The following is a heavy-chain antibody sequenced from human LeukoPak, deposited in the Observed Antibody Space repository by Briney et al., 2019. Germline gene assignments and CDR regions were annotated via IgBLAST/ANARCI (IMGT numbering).Heavy chain of an antibody. Sequence: GGSLRLSCAASGFTFRSYGVHWVRQAPGKGLEWVAVISYDGSNKYYADSVKGRFTISRDNSKNTLYLQMNSLRAEDTAVYYCAKDFWYGSSSPDYWGQGTLVTVSS. V-gene: IGHV3-30*18. CDR3: AKDFWYGSSSPDY. D-gene: IGHD6-6*01. CDR1: GFTFRSYG. J-gene: IGHJ4*02. CDR2: ISYDGSNK.